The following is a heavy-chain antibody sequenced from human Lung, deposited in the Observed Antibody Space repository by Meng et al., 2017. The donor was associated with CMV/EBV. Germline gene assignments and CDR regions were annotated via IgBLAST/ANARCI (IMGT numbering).Heavy chain of an antibody. CDR2: IWYDGSNK. J-gene: IGHJ6*02. V-gene: IGHV3-30*02. D-gene: IGHD6-25*01. CDR3: AKDRLCSSGWYYDHYSMDV. Sequence: GESLKIPFSASGFPFSCYGMHWVRQAPGKGLEWVAFIWYDGSNKYYADSVKGRFTISRDNSKNTLYLQMNRLRAEDTGVYYCAKDRLCSSGWYYDHYSMDVWXQGTTVTVSS. CDR1: GFPFSCYG.